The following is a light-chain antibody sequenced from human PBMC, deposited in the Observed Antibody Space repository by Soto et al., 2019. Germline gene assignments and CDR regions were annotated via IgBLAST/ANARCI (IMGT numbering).Light chain of an antibody. V-gene: IGKV1-5*01. J-gene: IGKJ1*01. CDR3: QQYNSDSGT. Sequence: DIQMTQSPSTLSASVGDRVTITCRASQSISSWFAWYQQKPGKAPKLLIYDASSLESGVPSRFSGSGSGTEFTLTISSLQPDDFATYYCQQYNSDSGTFGQGTKVEIK. CDR2: DAS. CDR1: QSISSW.